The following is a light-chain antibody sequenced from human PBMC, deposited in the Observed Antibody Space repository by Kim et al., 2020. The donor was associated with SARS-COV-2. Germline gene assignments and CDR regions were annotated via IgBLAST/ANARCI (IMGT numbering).Light chain of an antibody. CDR2: ANN. CDR3: AAWDDSLRGWV. CDR1: SPNIGSNY. Sequence: GQRVTISCSGSSPNIGSNYVFWYQQLPGTAPKLLIYANNQRPSGVPDRFSGSKSGTSASLAISGLRSEDEADYYCAAWDDSLRGWVFGGGTQLTVL. V-gene: IGLV1-47*01. J-gene: IGLJ3*02.